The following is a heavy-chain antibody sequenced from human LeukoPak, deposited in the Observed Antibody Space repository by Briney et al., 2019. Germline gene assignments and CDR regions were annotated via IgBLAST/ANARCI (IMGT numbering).Heavy chain of an antibody. CDR2: IRYDGSSK. CDR3: VKERGYRSSWRLEY. Sequence: PGGSLKLSCAASGFIFRSYGMYWVRQAPGKGPEWLSFIRYDGSSKFYADSAKGRFTISRDNSNNTLYLQMSSLRVEDTAVYYCVKERGYRSSWRLEYWGQGTLVTVSS. J-gene: IGHJ4*02. V-gene: IGHV3-30*02. CDR1: GFIFRSYG. D-gene: IGHD6-13*01.